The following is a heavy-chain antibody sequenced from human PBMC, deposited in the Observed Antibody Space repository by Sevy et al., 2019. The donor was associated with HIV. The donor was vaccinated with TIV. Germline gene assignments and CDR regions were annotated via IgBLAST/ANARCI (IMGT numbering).Heavy chain of an antibody. CDR2: FDPEDGET. Sequence: ASVKVSCKVSGYTLSELSMHWVRQAPGKGLEWMGGFDPEDGETIYAQKFQGRVTMTEDTSTDTAYMELSSLRSGDTAVYYCATSVVVVVAATPQGYYYGMDVWGQGTTVTVSS. D-gene: IGHD2-15*01. CDR1: GYTLSELS. CDR3: ATSVVVVVAATPQGYYYGMDV. V-gene: IGHV1-24*01. J-gene: IGHJ6*02.